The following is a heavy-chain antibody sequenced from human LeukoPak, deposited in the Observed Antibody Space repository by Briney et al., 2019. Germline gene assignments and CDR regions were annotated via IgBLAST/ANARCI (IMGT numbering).Heavy chain of an antibody. V-gene: IGHV4-30-4*01. CDR1: GGSISSGDYY. D-gene: IGHD3-3*01. J-gene: IGHJ5*02. CDR3: ARARWYYDFWSGYSELDP. Sequence: SQTLSLTCTVSGGSISSGDYYWSWTRQPPGKGLEWIGYIYYSGSTYYNPSLKSRVTISVDTSKNQFSLKLSSVTAADTAVYYCARARWYYDFWSGYSELDPWGEGTLVTVSS. CDR2: IYYSGST.